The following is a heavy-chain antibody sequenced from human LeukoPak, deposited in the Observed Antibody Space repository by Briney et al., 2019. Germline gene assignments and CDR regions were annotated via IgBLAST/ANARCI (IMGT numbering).Heavy chain of an antibody. J-gene: IGHJ4*02. D-gene: IGHD5-12*01. CDR1: GGSISSYY. V-gene: IGHV4-59*01. Sequence: PSETLSLTCTVSGGSISSYYWSWIRQPPGKGLEWIGYIYYSGSTNYNPSLKSRVIISVDTSKNQFSLKLSSVTAADTAVYYCAREGDGYEPGVDYWGQGTLVTVSS. CDR2: IYYSGST. CDR3: AREGDGYEPGVDY.